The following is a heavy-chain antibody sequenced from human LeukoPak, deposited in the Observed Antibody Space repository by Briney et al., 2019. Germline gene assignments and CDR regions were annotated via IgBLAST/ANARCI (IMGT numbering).Heavy chain of an antibody. J-gene: IGHJ4*02. D-gene: IGHD3-3*01. CDR2: MNPNSGNT. V-gene: IGHV1-8*01. Sequence: ASVKVSCKASGYTFTSYDINWVRQATGQGLEWMGWMNPNSGNTGYAQKFQGRVTMTRNTSISTAYMELSSLRSEDTAVYYCATDWGRLTYYDFWSGYYTDAIDYWGQGTLVTVSS. CDR3: ATDWGRLTYYDFWSGYYTDAIDY. CDR1: GYTFTSYD.